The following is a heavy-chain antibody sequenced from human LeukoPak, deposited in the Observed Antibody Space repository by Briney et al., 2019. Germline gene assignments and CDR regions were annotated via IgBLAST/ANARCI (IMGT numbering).Heavy chain of an antibody. CDR2: INHSGST. Sequence: NPSETLSLTCAVYGGSFSGYYWSWIRQPPGEGLEWIGEINHSGSTNYNPSLKSRVTISVDTSKNQSSLKLSSVTAADTAVYYCARGRGDSSSWYEEDWFDPWGQGTLVTVSS. CDR1: GGSFSGYY. CDR3: ARGRGDSSSWYEEDWFDP. V-gene: IGHV4-34*01. J-gene: IGHJ5*02. D-gene: IGHD6-13*01.